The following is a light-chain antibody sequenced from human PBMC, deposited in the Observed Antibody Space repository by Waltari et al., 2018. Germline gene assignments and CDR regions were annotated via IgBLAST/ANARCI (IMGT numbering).Light chain of an antibody. CDR3: QSCDSNNQV. Sequence: NFMLTQPHSVSESPGKTITISCTRSRSSIASHYGKWYQQRPCSGPTTVIYEDNQRPSGVPDLFSGSIDSSSNSASLTISGLKTEDEADYYCQSCDSNNQVFGGGTKLTVL. CDR2: EDN. J-gene: IGLJ3*02. V-gene: IGLV6-57*03. CDR1: RSSIASHY.